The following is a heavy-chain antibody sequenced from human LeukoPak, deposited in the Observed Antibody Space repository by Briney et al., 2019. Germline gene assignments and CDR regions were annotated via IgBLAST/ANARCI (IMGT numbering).Heavy chain of an antibody. CDR2: IGHTGSIT. V-gene: IGHV3-48*01. CDR3: AKGGYYYGMDV. Sequence: GGSLRLSCAGSGFTFSSYSMNWVRHAPGKGLEWVSYIGHTGSITDYADSVKGRFTISRDNSKNTLYLQMNSLRAEDTAVYYCAKGGYYYGMDVWGQGTTVTVSS. CDR1: GFTFSSYS. J-gene: IGHJ6*02.